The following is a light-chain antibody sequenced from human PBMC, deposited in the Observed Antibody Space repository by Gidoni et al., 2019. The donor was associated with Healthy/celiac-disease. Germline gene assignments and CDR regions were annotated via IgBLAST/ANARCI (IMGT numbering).Light chain of an antibody. V-gene: IGKV3-20*01. J-gene: IGKJ1*01. Sequence: EIVLTQSPGTLSLSPGESATLSCRASQSVSSSYLAWYQQKPGQAPRLLIYGASSRATGIPDRFSGSGPGTDFTLTISRLEPEDFAVYYCQRGRTFGQGTKVEIK. CDR3: QRGRT. CDR1: QSVSSSY. CDR2: GAS.